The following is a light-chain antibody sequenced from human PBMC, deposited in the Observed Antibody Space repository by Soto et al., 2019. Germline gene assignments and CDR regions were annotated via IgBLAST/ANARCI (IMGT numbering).Light chain of an antibody. Sequence: QSVLTQPPSASGTPGQRVTISCSGSRSNIGSNTVNWYQQHPGTAPKLLIYSSNQRPSGVPDRFSGSKSGTSASLAISGLQFEDEADYYCAAWDYSLNGYVFGTGTKVTVL. CDR1: RSNIGSNT. J-gene: IGLJ1*01. CDR2: SSN. CDR3: AAWDYSLNGYV. V-gene: IGLV1-44*01.